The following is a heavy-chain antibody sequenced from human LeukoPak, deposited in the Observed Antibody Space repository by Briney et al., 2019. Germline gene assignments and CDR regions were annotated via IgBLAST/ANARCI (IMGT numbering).Heavy chain of an antibody. CDR2: IKPDGSDT. J-gene: IGHJ4*02. D-gene: IGHD5-18*01. V-gene: IGHV3-74*01. Sequence: GGSLRLSCGASGFTFTTHWIHWVRQAPGKGLVWVSRIKPDGSDTNYADSVKGRFTISRDNAKNTVYLQMNSLRAEDTAVYYCARVLGGYNYGGADYWGQGTLVTVSS. CDR3: ARVLGGYNYGGADY. CDR1: GFTFTTHW.